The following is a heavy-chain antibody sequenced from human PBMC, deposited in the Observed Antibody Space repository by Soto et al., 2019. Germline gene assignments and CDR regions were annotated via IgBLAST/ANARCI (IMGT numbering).Heavy chain of an antibody. CDR2: ISGSGGST. D-gene: IGHD2-15*01. CDR3: AKVAACSGGSCYSDFDY. V-gene: IGHV3-23*01. Sequence: GGSLRLSCAASGFTFSSYAMSWVRQAPGKGLEWVSAISGSGGSTYYADSVKGRCTISRDNSKNTLYLQMNSLRAEDTAVYYCAKVAACSGGSCYSDFDYWGQGTLVTVSS. CDR1: GFTFSSYA. J-gene: IGHJ4*02.